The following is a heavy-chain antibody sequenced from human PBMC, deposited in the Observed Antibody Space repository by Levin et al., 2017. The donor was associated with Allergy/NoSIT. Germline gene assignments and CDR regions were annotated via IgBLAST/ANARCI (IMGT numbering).Heavy chain of an antibody. Sequence: GSLRLSCAASGFTFSDFYMSWVRQAPGKGLQWVAYISTGSTYIKYADSVQGRFTVSRDNARNSVYLQMNSLRADDTALYYCARFIAAARNYYYGMDVWGQGTTVTVSS. CDR3: ARFIAAARNYYYGMDV. D-gene: IGHD6-13*01. J-gene: IGHJ6*02. V-gene: IGHV3-11*03. CDR2: ISTGSTYI. CDR1: GFTFSDFY.